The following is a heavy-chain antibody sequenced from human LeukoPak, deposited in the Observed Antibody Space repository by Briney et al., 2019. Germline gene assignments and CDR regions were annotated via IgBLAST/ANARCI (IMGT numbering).Heavy chain of an antibody. CDR2: IYYSGST. CDR3: ARAGGPYYMDV. V-gene: IGHV4-59*01. Sequence: PSEALSLTCTVSGGSISSYYWSWIRQPPGKGLEWIGYIYYSGSTNYNPSLKSRVTISVDTSKNQFSLKLSSVTAADTAVYYCARAGGPYYMDVWGKGTTVTISS. J-gene: IGHJ6*03. CDR1: GGSISSYY. D-gene: IGHD3-16*01.